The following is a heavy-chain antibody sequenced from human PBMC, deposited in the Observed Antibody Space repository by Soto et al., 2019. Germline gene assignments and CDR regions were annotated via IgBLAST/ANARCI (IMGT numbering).Heavy chain of an antibody. CDR3: ARDGLSGSYSVGWFDP. V-gene: IGHV3-30-3*01. J-gene: IGHJ5*02. D-gene: IGHD1-26*01. CDR2: ISYDGSNK. CDR1: GFTFSSYA. Sequence: QVQLVESGGGVVQPGRSLRLSCAASGFTFSSYAMHWVRQAPGKGLEWVAVISYDGSNKYYADSVKGRFTISRDNSKNTLYLQMNSLRAEDTAVYYCARDGLSGSYSVGWFDPWGQGTLVTVSS.